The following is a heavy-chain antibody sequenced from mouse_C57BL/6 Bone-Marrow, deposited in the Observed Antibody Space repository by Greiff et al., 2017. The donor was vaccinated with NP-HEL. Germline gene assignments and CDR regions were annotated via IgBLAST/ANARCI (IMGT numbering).Heavy chain of an antibody. CDR3: ARRGY. Sequence: QVQLQQPGAELVMPGASVKLSCKASGYTFTSYWMHWVRQRPGQGLEWIGEIDPSDSYTNYNQKFKGKSTLTVDKSSSTAYMQLSSLTSEDSAVYYCARRGYWGQGTTLTVSS. J-gene: IGHJ2*01. CDR1: GYTFTSYW. CDR2: IDPSDSYT. V-gene: IGHV1-69*01.